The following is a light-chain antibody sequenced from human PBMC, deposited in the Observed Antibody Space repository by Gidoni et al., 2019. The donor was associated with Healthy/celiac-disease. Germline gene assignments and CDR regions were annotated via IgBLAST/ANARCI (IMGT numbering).Light chain of an antibody. V-gene: IGLV4-69*01. CDR1: SGHSSYA. CDR2: LNSDGSH. Sequence: LVLTQSPSASASLGASFKLTCTLSSGHSSYAIAWHQQQPEKGPRYLMKLNSDGSHSKGDGIPDRFSGSSSGAERYLTISSLQSEDEADYYCQTWGTGIGVFGGGTKLTVL. CDR3: QTWGTGIGV. J-gene: IGLJ3*02.